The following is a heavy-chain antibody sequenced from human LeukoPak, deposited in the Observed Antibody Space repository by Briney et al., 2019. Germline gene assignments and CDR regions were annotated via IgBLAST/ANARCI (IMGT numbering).Heavy chain of an antibody. J-gene: IGHJ4*02. D-gene: IGHD3-16*01. V-gene: IGHV4-39*01. CDR2: IYYSGST. CDR3: ARAMSTFGGVRNYFDS. CDR1: GGSISSSSYY. Sequence: SETLSLTCTVSGGSISSSSYYWGWIRQPPGKGLEWIGSIYYSGSTYYNPSLKSRVTISVDTSKNQFSLKLSSVTAADTAVYYCARAMSTFGGVRNYFDSWGQGTLVTVSS.